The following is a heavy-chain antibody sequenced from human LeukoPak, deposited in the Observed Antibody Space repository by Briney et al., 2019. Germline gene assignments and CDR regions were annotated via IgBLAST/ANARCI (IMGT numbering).Heavy chain of an antibody. V-gene: IGHV3-23*01. Sequence: PGGSLRLSCEASGFTFSSYAMSWVRQAPGKGLEWVSAISGSGGSTYYADSVKGRFTISRDNSKNTLYLQMNSLRAEDTAVYYCAKGIGYYYGSGGDYWGQGTLVTVSS. J-gene: IGHJ4*02. CDR1: GFTFSSYA. CDR2: ISGSGGST. CDR3: AKGIGYYYGSGGDY. D-gene: IGHD3-10*01.